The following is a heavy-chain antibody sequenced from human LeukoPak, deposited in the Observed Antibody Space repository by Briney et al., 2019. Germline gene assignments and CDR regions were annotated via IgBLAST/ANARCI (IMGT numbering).Heavy chain of an antibody. CDR3: ARFRGPYSSSSNNY. D-gene: IGHD6-13*01. Sequence: SETLSLTCAVSGGSISSSNWWSWVRQPPGKGLEWIGEIYHSGSTNYNPSLKSRVTISVDKSKNQFSLKLSSVTAADTAAYYCARFRGPYSSSSNNYWGQGTLVTVSS. V-gene: IGHV4-4*02. J-gene: IGHJ4*02. CDR2: IYHSGST. CDR1: GGSISSSNW.